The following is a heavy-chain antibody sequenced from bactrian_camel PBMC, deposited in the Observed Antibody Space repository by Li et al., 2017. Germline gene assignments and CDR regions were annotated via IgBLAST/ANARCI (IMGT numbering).Heavy chain of an antibody. J-gene: IGHJ4*01. CDR2: IYTGGGSI. CDR3: AATPNLWGVCGLRNDYGY. CDR1: GITDSRCF. Sequence: HVQLVESGGGSVQAGGSLRLSCAASGITDSRCFLGWYRQAPGKGLEWVSSIYTGGGSIYYADAVKGRFTISRDNSKNTVYLQMNSLKAEDTAMYYCAATPNLWGVCGLRNDYGYWGQGTQVTVS. D-gene: IGHD3*01. V-gene: IGHV3-2*01.